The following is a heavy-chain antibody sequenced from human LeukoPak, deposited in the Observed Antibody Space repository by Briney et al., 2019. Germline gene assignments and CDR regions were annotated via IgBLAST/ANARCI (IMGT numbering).Heavy chain of an antibody. J-gene: IGHJ3*02. V-gene: IGHV3-53*01. CDR2: IYSGTI. D-gene: IGHD3-16*02. Sequence: PGGSLRLSCTVSGFTVSSNSMSWVRQAPGKGLEWVSFIYSGTIHYSDSVKGRFTISRDNAKNSLYLQMNSLRAEDTAVYYCARDPANYDYVWGSYRLRAFDIWGQGTMVTVSS. CDR3: ARDPANYDYVWGSYRLRAFDI. CDR1: GFTVSSNS.